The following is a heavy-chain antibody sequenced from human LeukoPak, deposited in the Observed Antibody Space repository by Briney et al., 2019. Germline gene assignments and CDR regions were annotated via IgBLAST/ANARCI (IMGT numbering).Heavy chain of an antibody. Sequence: GASVKVSCKVSGYTLTELSMHWVRQAPGKGLEWMGGFDPEDGETIYAQKFQGRVNMTEDTSTDTAYMELSSLRSEDTAVYYCATTRSPYYYDSSGYYRLDYWGQGTLVTVSS. CDR1: GYTLTELS. D-gene: IGHD3-22*01. CDR2: FDPEDGET. CDR3: ATTRSPYYYDSSGYYRLDY. V-gene: IGHV1-24*01. J-gene: IGHJ4*02.